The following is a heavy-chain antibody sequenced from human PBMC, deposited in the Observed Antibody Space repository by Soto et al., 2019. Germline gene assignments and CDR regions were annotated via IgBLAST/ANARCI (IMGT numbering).Heavy chain of an antibody. Sequence: ASVKVSCKASGYTFTSYYMHWVRQAPGQGLEWMGIINPSGGSTSYAQKFQGRVTMTRDTSTSTAYMELSSLRSEDTAVYYCARDSYYYDNSGYYRYLNYWGQGTLVTVSS. J-gene: IGHJ4*02. CDR1: GYTFTSYY. CDR3: ARDSYYYDNSGYYRYLNY. D-gene: IGHD3-22*01. V-gene: IGHV1-46*01. CDR2: INPSGGST.